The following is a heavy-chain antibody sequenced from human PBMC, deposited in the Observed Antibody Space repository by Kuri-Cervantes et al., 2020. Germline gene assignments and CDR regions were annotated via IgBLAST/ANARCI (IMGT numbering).Heavy chain of an antibody. J-gene: IGHJ4*02. CDR1: GYTFTSYG. V-gene: IGHV1-18*01. Sequence: ASVKVSCKASGYTFTSYGISWVRQAPGQGLEWMGWISAYNGDTNYAQKLQGRVTMTTDTSTSTAYMELRSLRSEDTAVYYCAAGPITGYYYGSGSYPMWGQGTLVTVSS. CDR2: ISAYNGDT. CDR3: AAGPITGYYYGSGSYPM. D-gene: IGHD3-10*01.